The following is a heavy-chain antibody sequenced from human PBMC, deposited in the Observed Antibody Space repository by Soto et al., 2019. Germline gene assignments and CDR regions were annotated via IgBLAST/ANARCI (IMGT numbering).Heavy chain of an antibody. V-gene: IGHV3-23*01. CDR2: ISGSGGST. Sequence: EVQLLESGGGLVQPGGSLRLSCAASGFTFSSYAMSWVRQAPGKGLEWVSAISGSGGSTYYADSVMGRFTISRDNPKNTLYLQMNSLRAEDAAVYYCAAHAVAGLDAFDIWGQGTMVTVSS. CDR1: GFTFSSYA. D-gene: IGHD6-19*01. J-gene: IGHJ3*02. CDR3: AAHAVAGLDAFDI.